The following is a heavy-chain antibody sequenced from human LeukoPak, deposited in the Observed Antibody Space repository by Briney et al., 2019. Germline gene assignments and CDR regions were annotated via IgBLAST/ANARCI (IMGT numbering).Heavy chain of an antibody. D-gene: IGHD2-2*03. CDR1: GYTFTGSGWY. CDR2: IHPNNGAT. V-gene: IGHV1-2*02. CDR3: ASAGYCSSTSCYGFWFDP. Sequence: ASVKVSCKASGYTFTGSGWYLYWLRQAPGQGLECVGWIHPNNGATLYAQKFQGRVTMTRDTSISTAYMELSRLRSDDTAVYYCASAGYCSSTSCYGFWFDPWGQGTLVTVSS. J-gene: IGHJ5*02.